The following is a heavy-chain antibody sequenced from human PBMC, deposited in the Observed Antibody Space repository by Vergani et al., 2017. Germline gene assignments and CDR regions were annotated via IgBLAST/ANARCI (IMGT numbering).Heavy chain of an antibody. CDR1: GFIFNNAW. CDR2: IKSVSDGETR. V-gene: IGHV3-15*01. Sequence: EVQLVESGGGLVKPGGSLRLSCEASGFIFNNAWMSWVRQAPGKGLEYIGRIKSVSDGETRDYAAPVKGRFNISRDDSKNKVYLQMNSLKIEDTGVYYYTLGRGNRCFDYWGRGTLVTVSS. D-gene: IGHD1-14*01. CDR3: TLGRGNRCFDY. J-gene: IGHJ4*02.